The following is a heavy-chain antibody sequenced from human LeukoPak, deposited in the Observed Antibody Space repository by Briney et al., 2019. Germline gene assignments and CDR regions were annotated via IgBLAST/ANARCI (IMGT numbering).Heavy chain of an antibody. J-gene: IGHJ4*02. CDR1: GGAISSYY. D-gene: IGHD3-22*01. CDR2: IYYSGGT. Sequence: PSETLSLTCTVSGGAISSYYWSWIRQPPGKGLEWIGYIYYSGGTKYNPSLMSRVTISVDRCQNQFSLRLSSVTAADTAVYYCARDGLYDSSGYYMDSWGQGTLVIVSS. V-gene: IGHV4-59*01. CDR3: ARDGLYDSSGYYMDS.